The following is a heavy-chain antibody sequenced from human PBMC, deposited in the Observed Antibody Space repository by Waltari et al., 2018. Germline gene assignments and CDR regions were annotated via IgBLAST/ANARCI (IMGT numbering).Heavy chain of an antibody. CDR2: TFYRSQWYI. Sequence: QVQLQQSGPGLVKPSQTLSLPCAISGASVSRNSAARHWIRQSPSRGLEWLGRTFYRSQWYIEYAVSLRSRIIISPDTSKNQFSLQVNSVTPEDTAVYYCARDFEGGVDYWGQGTLVTVSS. J-gene: IGHJ4*02. CDR1: GASVSRNSAA. V-gene: IGHV6-1*01. CDR3: ARDFEGGVDY. D-gene: IGHD3-16*01.